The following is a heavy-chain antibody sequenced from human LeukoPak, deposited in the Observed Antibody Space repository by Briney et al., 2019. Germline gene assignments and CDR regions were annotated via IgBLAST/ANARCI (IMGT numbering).Heavy chain of an antibody. CDR1: GGSFSGYY. V-gene: IGHV4-34*01. D-gene: IGHD3-22*01. J-gene: IGHJ4*02. Sequence: KPSETLSLTCAVYGGSFSGYYWSWIRQPPGKGLEWIGEINHSGSTNYNPSLKSRVTISVDTSKNQFSLKLSSVTAADTAVYYCARGRTYYDSSGYYYVPAPFDYWGQGTLVTVSS. CDR3: ARGRTYYDSSGYYYVPAPFDY. CDR2: INHSGST.